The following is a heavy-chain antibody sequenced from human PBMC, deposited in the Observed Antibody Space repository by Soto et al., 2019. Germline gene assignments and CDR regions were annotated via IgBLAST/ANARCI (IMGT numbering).Heavy chain of an antibody. D-gene: IGHD2-15*01. V-gene: IGHV3-30*18. J-gene: IGHJ6*02. Sequence: GGSLRLSCAASGFTFSSYGMHWVRQAPGKGLEWVAVISYDGSNKYYADSVKGQFTISRDNSKNTLYLQMNSLRAEDTAVYYCAKDLVVAAIGYGMDVWGQGTTVTVSS. CDR1: GFTFSSYG. CDR3: AKDLVVAAIGYGMDV. CDR2: ISYDGSNK.